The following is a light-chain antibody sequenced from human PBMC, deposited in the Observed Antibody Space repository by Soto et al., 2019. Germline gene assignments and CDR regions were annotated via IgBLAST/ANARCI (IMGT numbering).Light chain of an antibody. CDR1: SSDVGGYNY. CDR3: SSFAGSNTYV. V-gene: IGLV2-8*01. Sequence: QSALTQPPSASGPPGLSVTISCTGTSSDVGGYNYVSWYQQHPGKAPKLVIYEVSKRPSGVPDRFSGSKSGTTASLTVSGLQAEDEADYYCSSFAGSNTYVFGTGTKLTVL. CDR2: EVS. J-gene: IGLJ1*01.